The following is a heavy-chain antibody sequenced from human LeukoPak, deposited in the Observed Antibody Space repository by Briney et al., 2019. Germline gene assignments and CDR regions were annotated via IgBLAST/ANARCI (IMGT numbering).Heavy chain of an antibody. Sequence: GGSLRLSCAASGFTFRTYSVNWVRQAPGKGLEWVSSISSSGTHIYYAYSVKGRFTISRDNAMNSLYLQMNSLRAEDTAVYYCARALAAAGTGHYFDYWGQGTLVTVSS. J-gene: IGHJ4*02. D-gene: IGHD6-13*01. CDR3: ARALAAAGTGHYFDY. CDR2: ISSSGTHI. V-gene: IGHV3-21*01. CDR1: GFTFRTYS.